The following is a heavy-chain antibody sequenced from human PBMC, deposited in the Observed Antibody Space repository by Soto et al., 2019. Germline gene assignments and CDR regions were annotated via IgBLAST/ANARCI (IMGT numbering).Heavy chain of an antibody. Sequence: SETLSLTCTVSGGSISGSNYYWTWIRQPPGKGLEWIGTGPTYYNPSLNSRVTISVDTSKEQFSLKLSSVTAADTAVYYCATYGGDTGRFDYWGQGILVTVSS. J-gene: IGHJ4*02. CDR2: TGPT. CDR3: ATYGGDTGRFDY. D-gene: IGHD4-17*01. V-gene: IGHV4-39*01. CDR1: GGSISGSNYY.